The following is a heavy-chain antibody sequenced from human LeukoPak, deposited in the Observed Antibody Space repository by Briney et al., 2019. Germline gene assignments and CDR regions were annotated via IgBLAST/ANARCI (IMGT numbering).Heavy chain of an antibody. CDR3: AHTMYCSGGTCYYFDY. CDR2: IYWDDDK. CDR1: GFSLSTSEVG. D-gene: IGHD2-15*01. J-gene: IGHJ4*02. Sequence: SGPTLVIPTQTLTLTCTFSGFSLSTSEVGVGWIRQPPGKALEWLALIYWDDDKRYSPSLKSRLTIRKDTSKNQVVLTMTNMDPVDTATYYCAHTMYCSGGTCYYFDYWGQGTLVTVSS. V-gene: IGHV2-5*02.